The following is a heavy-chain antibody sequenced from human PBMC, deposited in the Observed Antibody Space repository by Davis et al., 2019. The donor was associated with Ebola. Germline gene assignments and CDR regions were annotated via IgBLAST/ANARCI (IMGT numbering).Heavy chain of an antibody. Sequence: ASVKVSCKASGYTLTDYWIHWVRQAPGQGLQWMGWTDPTNGDTNYAQKFQGRVTMTWDTSIGTAYMELSSLRSDDTAVYYCVRGGYRDYPHWWGQGTLVTVSS. CDR1: GYTLTDYW. D-gene: IGHD4-17*01. V-gene: IGHV1-2*02. J-gene: IGHJ4*02. CDR2: TDPTNGDT. CDR3: VRGGYRDYPHW.